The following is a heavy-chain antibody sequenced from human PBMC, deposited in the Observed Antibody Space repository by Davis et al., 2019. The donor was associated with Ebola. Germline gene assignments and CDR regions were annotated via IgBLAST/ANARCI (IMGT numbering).Heavy chain of an antibody. CDR3: ASQGHRVQYLIHDY. D-gene: IGHD2-2*01. CDR1: GYNFNDYW. CDR2: VHPGTSDL. Sequence: KVSCKASGYNFNDYWIGWVRQVPGKGLEWMGNVHPGTSDLRVSPSFQGQVTISVDKSITTAYLQWSSLMASDTAIYYCASQGHRVQYLIHDYWGRGTLVTVSS. J-gene: IGHJ4*02. V-gene: IGHV5-51*01.